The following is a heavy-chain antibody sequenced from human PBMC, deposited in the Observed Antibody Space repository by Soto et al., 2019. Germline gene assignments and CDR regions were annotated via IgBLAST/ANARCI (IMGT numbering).Heavy chain of an antibody. J-gene: IGHJ4*02. D-gene: IGHD6-13*01. CDR2: IYGDDAK. V-gene: IGHV2-5*02. CDR3: AHRQDSRFYS. Sequence: QITLKESGPTLVKPTQTLTLTCTFSGFSLSTSGVAVGWLRQPPGEALEWLALIYGDDAKRYSPSLKTRLTITKDTSKNQVVLTMTNMDSVDTATYYCAHRQDSRFYSWVQGTLVTVSS. CDR1: GFSLSTSGVA.